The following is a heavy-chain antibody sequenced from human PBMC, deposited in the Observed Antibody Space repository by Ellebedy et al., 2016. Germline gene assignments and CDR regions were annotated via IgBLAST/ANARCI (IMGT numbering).Heavy chain of an antibody. V-gene: IGHV3-66*01. CDR3: ASGPPGYGGYRD. CDR2: LNAGGAA. D-gene: IGHD4-23*01. J-gene: IGHJ4*02. Sequence: GGSLRLXXVAPGLTVSSHHMNWVRQAPGKGLEWVADLNAGGAAYYVGSVQGRFTISRDNSKNTMFLQMNSLRVDDTAVYYCASGPPGYGGYRDWGQGTLVTVSS. CDR1: GLTVSSHH.